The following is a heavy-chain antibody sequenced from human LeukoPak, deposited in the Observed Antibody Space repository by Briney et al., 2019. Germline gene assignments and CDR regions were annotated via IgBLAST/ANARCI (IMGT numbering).Heavy chain of an antibody. V-gene: IGHV4-4*07. CDR1: GGSISSYY. D-gene: IGHD6-13*01. J-gene: IGHJ5*02. CDR3: ARAPAAAGTGNWFDP. CDR2: IYTSGST. Sequence: SGTLSLTCTVSGGSISSYYWSWIRQPAGKGLEWIGRIYTSGSTNYNPSLKSRVTMSVDTSKNQFSLKLSSVTAADTAVYYCARAPAAAGTGNWFDPWGQGTLVTVSS.